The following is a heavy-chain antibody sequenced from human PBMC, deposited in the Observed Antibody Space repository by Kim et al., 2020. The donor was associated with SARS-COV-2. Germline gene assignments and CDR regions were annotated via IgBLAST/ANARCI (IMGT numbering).Heavy chain of an antibody. CDR1: GGSVSSDDYY. CDR3: ARLFRGEHSGYYWFDK. V-gene: IGHV4-31*03. CDR2: ISYRGDT. Sequence: SETLSLTCTVSGGSVSSDDYYWTWIRQRPGGALEWIGYISYRGDTFHNASLESRITLSVDTSKARFSLEMTSLSAADTAVYFCARLFRGEHSGYYWFDKWGPGIPVTVSS. J-gene: IGHJ4*02. D-gene: IGHD3-22*01.